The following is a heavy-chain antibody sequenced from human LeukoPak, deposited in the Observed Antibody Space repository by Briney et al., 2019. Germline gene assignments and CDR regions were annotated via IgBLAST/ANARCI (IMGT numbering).Heavy chain of an antibody. CDR2: IYPGDSDT. J-gene: IGHJ4*02. CDR1: GYSFTSYW. D-gene: IGHD5-24*01. CDR3: ARPRRWLQSGNYYFDY. Sequence: WESLKISCKGSGYSFTSYWIGWVRQMPGKGLEWMGIIYPGDSDTRYSPSFQGQVTISADKSISTAYLQWSSLKASDTAMYYCARPRRWLQSGNYYFDYWGQGTLVTVSS. V-gene: IGHV5-51*01.